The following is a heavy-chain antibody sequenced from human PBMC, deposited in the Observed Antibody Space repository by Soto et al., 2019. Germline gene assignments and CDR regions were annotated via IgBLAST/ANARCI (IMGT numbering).Heavy chain of an antibody. J-gene: IGHJ4*02. CDR2: IYWDDSK. D-gene: IGHD3-9*01. V-gene: IGHV2-5*02. CDR1: GFSLSTSGVG. Sequence: QITLKESGPTLVRPTQTLTLTCAFSGFSLSTSGVGVGWIRQPPGKALEWLAVIYWDDSKHYSPSLRSRLTITKDTSKKQVVLTMTNMDPMDTGTYYSANKGPEDWPLDYWVQGTLVTVSS. CDR3: ANKGPEDWPLDY.